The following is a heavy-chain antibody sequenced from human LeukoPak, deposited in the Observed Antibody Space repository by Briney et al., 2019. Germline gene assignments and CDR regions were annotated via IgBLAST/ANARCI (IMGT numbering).Heavy chain of an antibody. V-gene: IGHV4-4*07. J-gene: IGHJ4*02. D-gene: IGHD2-15*01. Sequence: PSETLSLTCTVSGGSISSYYWSWIRQPAGKGLEWIGRIYTRGSTNYNPSLKSRVTMSVDTSKNQFSLKPSSVTAADTAVYSCARGFCSGGSCTFDYWGQGTLVTVSS. CDR3: ARGFCSGGSCTFDY. CDR2: IYTRGST. CDR1: GGSISSYY.